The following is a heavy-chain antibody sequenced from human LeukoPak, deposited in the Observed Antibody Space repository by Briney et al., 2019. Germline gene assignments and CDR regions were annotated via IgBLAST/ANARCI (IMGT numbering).Heavy chain of an antibody. CDR1: GFTFSSYA. D-gene: IGHD6-6*01. CDR3: AKDRLAARANWFDP. J-gene: IGHJ5*02. CDR2: ISYDGSNK. Sequence: GGSLRLSCAASGFTFSSYAIHWVRQAPGKGLEWVAVISYDGSNKYYADSVKGRFTISRDNSKNTLYLQMNSLRAEDTAVYYCAKDRLAARANWFDPWGQGTLVTVSS. V-gene: IGHV3-30-3*01.